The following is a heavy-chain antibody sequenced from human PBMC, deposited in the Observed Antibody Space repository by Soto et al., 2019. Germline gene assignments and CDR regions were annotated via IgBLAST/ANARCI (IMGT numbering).Heavy chain of an antibody. J-gene: IGHJ6*02. CDR2: IPQDGVDG. Sequence: GGSLRLSCEVSGFTFSMYSMSWVRQSPGKGLEWVAKIPQDGVDGHYADSVKGRFIISRDNGKNSLHLQLNNLRAEDTAVYYCARDHLILPAHDFFYGSDVWGRGAPVTVSS. D-gene: IGHD2-21*02. CDR1: GFTFSMYS. V-gene: IGHV3-7*03. CDR3: ARDHLILPAHDFFYGSDV.